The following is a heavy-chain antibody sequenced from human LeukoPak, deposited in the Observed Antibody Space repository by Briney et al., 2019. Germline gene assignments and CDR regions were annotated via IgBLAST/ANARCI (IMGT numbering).Heavy chain of an antibody. Sequence: SETLSLTCAVYGGSFSGYYWSWIRQPAGKGLEWIGRIYTSGSTNYNPSLKSRVTMSVDTSKNQFSLKLSSVTAADTAVYYCARYNWNEHDAFDIWGQGTMVTVSS. CDR3: ARYNWNEHDAFDI. D-gene: IGHD1-20*01. CDR1: GGSFSGYY. CDR2: IYTSGST. J-gene: IGHJ3*02. V-gene: IGHV4-59*10.